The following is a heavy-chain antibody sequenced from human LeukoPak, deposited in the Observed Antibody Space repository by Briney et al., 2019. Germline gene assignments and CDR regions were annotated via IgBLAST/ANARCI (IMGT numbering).Heavy chain of an antibody. V-gene: IGHV1-2*02. CDR1: GYTFTGYY. Sequence: ASVKVSCKASGYTFTGYYMHWVRQAPGQGLEWMGWINPNSGGTNHAQKFQGRVTMARDTSISTAYMELSRLRSDDTAVYYCARDRGAAASYYYMDVWGKGTTVTVSS. CDR3: ARDRGAAASYYYMDV. J-gene: IGHJ6*03. CDR2: INPNSGGT. D-gene: IGHD6-13*01.